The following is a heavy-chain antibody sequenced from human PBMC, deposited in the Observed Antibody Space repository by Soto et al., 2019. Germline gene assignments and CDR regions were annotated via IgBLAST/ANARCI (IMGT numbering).Heavy chain of an antibody. J-gene: IGHJ5*02. CDR2: IYYSGST. CDR3: ARDRSGDSCFDP. D-gene: IGHD2-15*01. V-gene: IGHV4-59*01. CDR1: GGSISSYD. Sequence: PSETLSLTCTVSGGSISSYDGSWIRQPPGKGLEWIGYIYYSGSTNYNPSLKSRVTISVDTSKNQFSLKLSSVTAADTAVYYCARDRSGDSCFDPWVQGTLVTGSS.